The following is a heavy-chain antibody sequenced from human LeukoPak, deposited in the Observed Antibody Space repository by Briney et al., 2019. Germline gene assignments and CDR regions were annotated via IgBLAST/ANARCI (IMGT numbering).Heavy chain of an antibody. CDR2: FWLGENNK. V-gene: IGHV3-30*18. Sequence: GRSLRLSCAASGFTLSSYGMHWVRQAQARGWGGGEVFWLGENNKYYSGSVKGRFTISRDNSKNTLYLQMNSLRAEDTAVYYCAKDSGAYCSATRCYNHWFDPWGQGTLVTVSS. D-gene: IGHD2-2*02. CDR3: AKDSGAYCSATRCYNHWFDP. J-gene: IGHJ5*02. CDR1: GFTLSSYG.